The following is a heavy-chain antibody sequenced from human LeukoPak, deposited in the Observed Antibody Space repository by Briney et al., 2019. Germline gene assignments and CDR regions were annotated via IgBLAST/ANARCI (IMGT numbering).Heavy chain of an antibody. D-gene: IGHD6-13*01. J-gene: IGHJ6*02. CDR2: INHSGST. CDR3: ARGLQLAPTGYYYYGMDV. CDR1: GGSFSGYY. V-gene: IGHV4-34*01. Sequence: SETLSLTCAVYGGSFSGYYWSWIRQPPGKGLEWIGEINHSGSTSYNPSLKSRVTISVDTSKNQFSLKLSSVTAADTAVYYCARGLQLAPTGYYYYGMDVWGQGTTVTVSS.